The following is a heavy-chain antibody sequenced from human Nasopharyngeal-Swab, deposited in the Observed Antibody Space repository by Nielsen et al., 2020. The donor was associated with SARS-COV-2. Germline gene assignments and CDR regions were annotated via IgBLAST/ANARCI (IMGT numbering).Heavy chain of an antibody. Sequence: SDTLSLTCNVSGGSISSYYWSWIRPLPGKGLGWIGYIYRLGGTSYNPSLKSRVTISLDASNNQFSLRLSSVTAADTAMFYCARGTPFDYWGQGILVTVSS. CDR1: GGSISSYY. V-gene: IGHV4-59*06. D-gene: IGHD1-1*01. CDR3: ARGTPFDY. J-gene: IGHJ4*02. CDR2: IYRLGGT.